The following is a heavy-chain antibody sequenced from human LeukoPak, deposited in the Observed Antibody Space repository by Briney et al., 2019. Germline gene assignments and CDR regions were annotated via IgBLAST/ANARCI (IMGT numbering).Heavy chain of an antibody. D-gene: IGHD3-9*01. V-gene: IGHV4-38-2*02. CDR2: IHSSGNA. Sequence: SETLSLTCTVSGYSISSGYYWGWIRQPPGKRLEWVASIHSSGNAYYSPTLKSRVTISVDTSQNQFSLNLTSVTAADAAVYYCARHSSYDILTGFDYWGQGTLVTVSS. J-gene: IGHJ4*02. CDR3: ARHSSYDILTGFDY. CDR1: GYSISSGYY.